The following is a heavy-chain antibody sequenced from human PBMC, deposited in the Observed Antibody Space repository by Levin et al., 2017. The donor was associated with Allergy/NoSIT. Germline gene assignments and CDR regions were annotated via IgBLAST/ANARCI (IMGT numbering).Heavy chain of an antibody. V-gene: IGHV3-49*04. J-gene: IGHJ4*02. CDR3: ARGGPPNYDYNWGSYRDGYFDY. CDR2: IRNKAHGGTT. D-gene: IGHD3-16*02. Sequence: QSGGSLRLSCTGSGFTFGDYAMSWVRQAPGKGLEWVGFIRNKAHGGTTEYAASVKGRLTISRDDSKSIAYLQMNSLKTEDTAVYFCARGGPPNYDYNWGSYRDGYFDYWGQGTLVIVSS. CDR1: GFTFGDYA.